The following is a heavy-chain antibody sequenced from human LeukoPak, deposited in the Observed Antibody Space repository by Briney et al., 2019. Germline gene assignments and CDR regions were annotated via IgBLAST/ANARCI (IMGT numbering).Heavy chain of an antibody. D-gene: IGHD1-1*01. Sequence: PETPCLTCTVSGGSISSYYWSWIRQPAGKGLEWIGRIYTSGSTNYNPYLKSRVTMTVDTSKNQFSLKLSSVTAADTAVYYCARDQNFWNDALDAFDIWGQGTMVTVSS. CDR1: GGSISSYY. J-gene: IGHJ3*02. CDR3: ARDQNFWNDALDAFDI. CDR2: IYTSGST. V-gene: IGHV4-4*07.